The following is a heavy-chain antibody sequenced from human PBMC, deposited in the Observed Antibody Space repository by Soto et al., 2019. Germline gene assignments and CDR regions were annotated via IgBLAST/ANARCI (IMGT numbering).Heavy chain of an antibody. D-gene: IGHD2-8*01. CDR1: GYTFTNYW. CDR2: IYPADSDT. Sequence: GESLKISCQGSGYTFTNYWIGWARQMPGKGLEWMGIIYPADSDTRYSPSFHGQVIISVDRSINTAYLQWSSLKASDTAIYYCARQTTNGWYNAFKWFDPWGQGTLVTVSS. J-gene: IGHJ5*01. CDR3: ARQTTNGWYNAFKWFDP. V-gene: IGHV5-51*01.